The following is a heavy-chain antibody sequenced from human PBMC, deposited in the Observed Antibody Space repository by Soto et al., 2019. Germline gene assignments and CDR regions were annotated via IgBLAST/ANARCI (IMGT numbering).Heavy chain of an antibody. Sequence: SETLSLTCTVSGGSISSSSYYWGWIRQPPGKGLEWIGSIYYSGSTYYNPSLKSRVTISVDKSKNQFSLKLSSVTAADTAVYYCARGHYDSSSWYGGNGAFDIWGQGTMVTVSS. D-gene: IGHD6-13*01. CDR1: GGSISSSSYY. V-gene: IGHV4-39*07. J-gene: IGHJ3*02. CDR3: ARGHYDSSSWYGGNGAFDI. CDR2: IYYSGST.